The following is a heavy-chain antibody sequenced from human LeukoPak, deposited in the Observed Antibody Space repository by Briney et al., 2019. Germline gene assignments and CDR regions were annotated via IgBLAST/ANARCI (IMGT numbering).Heavy chain of an antibody. CDR1: GFTFSSYG. CDR3: AKAVEQWLVHNNWFDP. Sequence: QAGGSLRLSCAASGFTFSSYGMHWVRQAPGKGLEWVAVISYDGSNKYYADSVKGRFTISRDNSKNTLYLQMNSLRAEDTAVYYCAKAVEQWLVHNNWFDPWGQGTLVTVSS. V-gene: IGHV3-30*18. J-gene: IGHJ5*02. CDR2: ISYDGSNK. D-gene: IGHD6-19*01.